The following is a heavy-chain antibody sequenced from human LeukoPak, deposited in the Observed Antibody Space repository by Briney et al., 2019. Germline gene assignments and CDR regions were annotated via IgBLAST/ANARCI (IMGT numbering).Heavy chain of an antibody. CDR2: ISYDGSNK. CDR3: AKTGGPWD. CDR1: GFTFSSYG. Sequence: GGSLRLSRAASGFTFSSYGMHWVRQAPGKGLEWVAVISYDGSNKYYADSVKGRFTISRDNSKNTLHLQMNSLRAEDTAVYYCAKTGGPWDWGQGALVTVSS. J-gene: IGHJ4*02. V-gene: IGHV3-30*18. D-gene: IGHD7-27*01.